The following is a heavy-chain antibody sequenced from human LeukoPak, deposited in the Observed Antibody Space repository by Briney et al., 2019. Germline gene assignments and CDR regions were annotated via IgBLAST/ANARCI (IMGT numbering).Heavy chain of an antibody. J-gene: IGHJ5*02. V-gene: IGHV1-3*03. CDR2: INAGNGNT. Sequence: ASVKVSCKASGYTFTSYYMHWVRQAPGQRLEWMGWINAGNGNTKFSHEFQGRVTITRDTSASTAYMELNSLRSEDMAVYYCARDLGQYYDTSDNWFDPWGQGTLVTVSS. CDR1: GYTFTSYY. D-gene: IGHD3-22*01. CDR3: ARDLGQYYDTSDNWFDP.